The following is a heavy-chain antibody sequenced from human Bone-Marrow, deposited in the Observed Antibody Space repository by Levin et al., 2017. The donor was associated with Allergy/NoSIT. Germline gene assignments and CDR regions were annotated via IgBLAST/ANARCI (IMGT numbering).Heavy chain of an antibody. CDR1: GLTFRKNG. CDR3: ANDAGSGWPFDY. J-gene: IGHJ4*02. D-gene: IGHD6-25*01. V-gene: IGHV3-23*01. Sequence: ASVKVSCATTGLTFRKNGMAWVRQAAGKGLEWVSTIDESANDRHYADSVKGRFTISRDNSKNTLYLQMDSLRAEDTAVYYCANDAGSGWPFDYWGQGTPVTVSS. CDR2: IDESANDR.